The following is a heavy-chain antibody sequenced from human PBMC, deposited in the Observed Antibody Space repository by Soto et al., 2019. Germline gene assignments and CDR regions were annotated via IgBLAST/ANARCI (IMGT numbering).Heavy chain of an antibody. Sequence: LRLSCAASGFTFSNSWMSWVRQAPGKGLEWVANINQDGSEKDYVDSVKGRFTISRDNAKNSLYLQMNSLRAEDTAVYYCARGPNWGLGTLVTVSS. J-gene: IGHJ4*02. CDR1: GFTFSNSW. V-gene: IGHV3-7*01. CDR2: INQDGSEK. CDR3: ARGPN.